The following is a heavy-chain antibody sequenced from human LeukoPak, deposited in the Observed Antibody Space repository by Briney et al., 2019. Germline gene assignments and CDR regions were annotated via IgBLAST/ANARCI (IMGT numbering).Heavy chain of an antibody. D-gene: IGHD4-23*01. CDR3: ARGGYYGGDDY. CDR1: GFTFSDYY. Sequence: GGSLRLSCAASGFTFSDYYMSWIRQAPGKRLEWVSYISGDSSSISYADSVQGRFTVSRDNAKISLYLQMNSLRAEDTAVYYCARGGYYGGDDYWGQGTLVTVSS. CDR2: ISGDSSSI. J-gene: IGHJ4*02. V-gene: IGHV3-11*01.